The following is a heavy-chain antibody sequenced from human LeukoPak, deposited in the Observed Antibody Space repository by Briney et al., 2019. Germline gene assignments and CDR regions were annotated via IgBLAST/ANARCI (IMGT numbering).Heavy chain of an antibody. J-gene: IGHJ3*02. V-gene: IGHV3-30*19. CDR3: ARARSSYGYGDAFDI. CDR1: GFTFSSYG. CDR2: ISYDGSSK. Sequence: GGSLRLSCAASGFTFSSYGMHWVRQAPGKGLEWVAVISYDGSSKYYADSVKGRFTISRDNSKNTLYLQMSSLRAEDTAVYYCARARSSYGYGDAFDIWGQGTMVTVSS. D-gene: IGHD5-18*01.